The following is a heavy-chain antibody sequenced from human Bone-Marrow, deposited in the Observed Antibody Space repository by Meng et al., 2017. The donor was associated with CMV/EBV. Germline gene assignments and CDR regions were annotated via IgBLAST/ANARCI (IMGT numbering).Heavy chain of an antibody. J-gene: IGHJ6*02. CDR3: ARGITYYDFWSGSNYYYYGMDV. CDR2: IIPIFGTA. D-gene: IGHD3-3*01. Sequence: SVKVSCKASGGTFSSYAISWVRQAPGQGLEWMGGIIPIFGTANYAQKFQGRVTITTDESTSTAYMELSSLRSEDTAVYYCARGITYYDFWSGSNYYYYGMDVWGQGTTVTASS. V-gene: IGHV1-69*05. CDR1: GGTFSSYA.